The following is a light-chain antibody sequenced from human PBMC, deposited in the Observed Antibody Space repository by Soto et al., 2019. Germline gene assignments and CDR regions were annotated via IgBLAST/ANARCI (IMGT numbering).Light chain of an antibody. Sequence: DIQMTQSPSSLSASVGDRVTITCRASQSISSYLNWYQQKPGETPKLLIYAASSLQSGVPSRFSGSGSGTDFTLTISSLQPEDFAIYYCQQTFNSPITFGQGTRLE. CDR2: AAS. J-gene: IGKJ5*01. CDR3: QQTFNSPIT. CDR1: QSISSY. V-gene: IGKV1-39*01.